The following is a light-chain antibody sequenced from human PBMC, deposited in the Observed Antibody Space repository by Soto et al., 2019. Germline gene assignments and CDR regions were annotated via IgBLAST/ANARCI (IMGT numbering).Light chain of an antibody. Sequence: DIQMTQSPSTLSASVGDRVTITCRASQSISTWLAWYQQKPGKAPKLLIYKASSLESGVPSRFNGSGSGTEFTLTISSLQPDDFATYYCQQYINRWTFGQGTKV. CDR1: QSISTW. CDR2: KAS. J-gene: IGKJ1*01. V-gene: IGKV1-5*03. CDR3: QQYINRWT.